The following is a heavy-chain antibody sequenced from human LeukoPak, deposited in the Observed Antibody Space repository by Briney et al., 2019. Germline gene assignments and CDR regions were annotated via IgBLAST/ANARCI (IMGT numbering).Heavy chain of an antibody. Sequence: SVKVSCKASGGTFSSYAISWVRQAPGQGLEWMGGIIPIFGTANYAQKFQGGVTITTDESTSTAYMELSSLRSEDTAVYYCAREGYCSGGSCYRVAFDIWGQGTMVTVSS. D-gene: IGHD2-15*01. CDR1: GGTFSSYA. CDR2: IIPIFGTA. CDR3: AREGYCSGGSCYRVAFDI. V-gene: IGHV1-69*05. J-gene: IGHJ3*02.